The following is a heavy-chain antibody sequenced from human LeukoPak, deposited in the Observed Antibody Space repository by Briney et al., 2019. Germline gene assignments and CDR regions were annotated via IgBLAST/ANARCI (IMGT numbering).Heavy chain of an antibody. CDR2: ISGIGGST. J-gene: IGHJ4*02. V-gene: IGHV3-23*01. CDR1: RFTFSSYA. CDR3: AKRRPYDSSGYYNQYYFDY. Sequence: GGSLRLSCAAYRFTFSSYAMSWVRQAPGKGLEWVSAISGIGGSTYYADSVEGRFTISGDNSKNTLYLQMNSLRAEDTAVYYCAKRRPYDSSGYYNQYYFDYWGQGTLVTVSS. D-gene: IGHD3-22*01.